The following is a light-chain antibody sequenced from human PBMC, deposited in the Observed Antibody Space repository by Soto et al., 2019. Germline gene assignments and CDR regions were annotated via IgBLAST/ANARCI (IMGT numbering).Light chain of an antibody. CDR2: EVS. CDR3: SSYAGRNNFV. CDR1: SSDVGGYNY. J-gene: IGLJ1*01. V-gene: IGLV2-8*01. Sequence: QSALTQPPSASGSPGQSVTISCTGTSSDVGGYNYVSWYQQHPGKAPKLMIYEVSERPSGVPDRFSGSKSSNPASLPVSGLQAGDEADYYCSSYAGRNNFVFGTGTKLTVL.